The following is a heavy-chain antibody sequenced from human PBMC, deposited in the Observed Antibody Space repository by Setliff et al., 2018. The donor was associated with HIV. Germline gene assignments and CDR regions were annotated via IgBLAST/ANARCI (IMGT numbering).Heavy chain of an antibody. Sequence: KPSETLSLTCAVSGYSISSGYYWGWIRQPAGKRLEWIGRIYTSGSTNYNPSLKSRVTMSVDTSNNQFSLKLSSVTAADTAVYYCARYAYLHGYNWFDPWGHGTLVTVSS. J-gene: IGHJ5*02. V-gene: IGHV4-38-2*01. CDR3: ARYAYLHGYNWFDP. CDR1: GYSISSGYY. CDR2: IYTSGST.